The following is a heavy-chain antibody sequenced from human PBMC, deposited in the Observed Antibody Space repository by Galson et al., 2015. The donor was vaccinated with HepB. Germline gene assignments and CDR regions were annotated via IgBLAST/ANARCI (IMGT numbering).Heavy chain of an antibody. CDR1: GYTFTSYY. J-gene: IGHJ4*02. CDR2: INPSGGST. V-gene: IGHV1-46*03. D-gene: IGHD2-15*01. CDR3: ARDRRYCSGGSCPPHY. Sequence: SVKVSYKASGYTFTSYYMHWVRQAPGQGLEWMGIINPSGGSTSYAQKFQGRVTMTRDTSTSTVYMELSSLRSEDTAVYYCARDRRYCSGGSCPPHYWGQGTLVTVSS.